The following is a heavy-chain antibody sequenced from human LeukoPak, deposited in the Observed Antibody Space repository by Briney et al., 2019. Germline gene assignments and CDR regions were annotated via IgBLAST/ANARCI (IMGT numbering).Heavy chain of an antibody. CDR1: GFTFSSYE. CDR2: ISSSGSTI. J-gene: IGHJ4*02. CDR3: ARPPTGGLSFDY. D-gene: IGHD3-16*02. Sequence: PGGSLILSCAASGFTFSSYEMNWVRQAPGKGLEWVSYISSSGSTIYYADSVEGRFTISRDNAKNSLYLQMNSLRAEDTAVYYCARPPTGGLSFDYWGQGTLVTVSS. V-gene: IGHV3-48*03.